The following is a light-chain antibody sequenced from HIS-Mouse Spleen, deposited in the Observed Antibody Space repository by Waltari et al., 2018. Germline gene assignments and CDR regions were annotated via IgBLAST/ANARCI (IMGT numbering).Light chain of an antibody. CDR2: ENS. Sequence: SYELTQPPSVSVSPGQTARITCSGDALPKKYAYWYQQKSGQAPVLVIYENSKRPSGIPERFYGSSSGKMATLTSRGAQVEDEADYYYNSTDSSGNHRVFGGGTKLTVL. J-gene: IGLJ2*01. CDR3: NSTDSSGNHRV. V-gene: IGLV3-10*01. CDR1: ALPKKY.